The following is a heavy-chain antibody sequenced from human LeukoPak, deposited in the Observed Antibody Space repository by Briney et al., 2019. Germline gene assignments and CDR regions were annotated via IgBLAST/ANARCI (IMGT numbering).Heavy chain of an antibody. CDR2: INPNSGGT. Sequence: ASVKVSCKASGYTFTGYYMHWVRQAPGQGLEWMGWINPNSGGTNYAQKFQGRVTMTRDTSISTAYMELRSLRSDDTAVYYCASSVAGTPRYFDLWGRGTLVTVSS. CDR3: ASSVAGTPRYFDL. D-gene: IGHD6-19*01. V-gene: IGHV1-2*02. CDR1: GYTFTGYY. J-gene: IGHJ2*01.